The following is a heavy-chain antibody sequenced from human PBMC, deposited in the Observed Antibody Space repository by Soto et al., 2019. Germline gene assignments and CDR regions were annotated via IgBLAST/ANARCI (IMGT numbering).Heavy chain of an antibody. CDR3: ARQEENYGDYNWFDP. Sequence: PSETLSLTCTVSGGSISSYYWSWIRQPPGKGLEWIGSIYYSGSTNYNPSLKSRVTISVDTSKNQFSLKLSSVTAADTAVYYCARQEENYGDYNWFDPWGQGTLVTVSS. J-gene: IGHJ5*02. V-gene: IGHV4-59*08. CDR1: GGSISSYY. D-gene: IGHD4-17*01. CDR2: IYYSGST.